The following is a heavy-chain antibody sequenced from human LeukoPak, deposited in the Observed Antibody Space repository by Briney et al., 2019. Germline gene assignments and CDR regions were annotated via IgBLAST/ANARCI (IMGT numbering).Heavy chain of an antibody. D-gene: IGHD3-9*01. J-gene: IGHJ5*02. CDR1: GVTFNSYA. CDR2: IIPIFGAA. V-gene: IGHV1-69*01. CDR3: ARGGESYDILTGHTP. Sequence: SVKVSCKASGVTFNSYAISLVRQAPGQGLEWMGGIIPIFGAANYAQKFQGRVTITADESTSTAYMELSSLRSEDTAVYYCARGGESYDILTGHTPWGQGTLVTVSS.